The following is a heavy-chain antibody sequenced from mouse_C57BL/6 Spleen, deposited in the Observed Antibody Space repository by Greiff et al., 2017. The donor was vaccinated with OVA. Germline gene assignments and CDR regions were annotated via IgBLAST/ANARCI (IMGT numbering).Heavy chain of an antibody. CDR1: GYAFSSYW. CDR2: IYPGDGDT. CDR3: ARSDGSSKYFDY. J-gene: IGHJ2*01. Sequence: QVQLQQSGAELVKPGASVKISCKASGYAFSSYWMNWVQQRPGKGLEWIGQIYPGDGDTNYNGKFKGKATLTADKSSSTAYMQLSSLTSEDSAVYFCARSDGSSKYFDYWGQGTTLTVSS. V-gene: IGHV1-80*01. D-gene: IGHD1-1*01.